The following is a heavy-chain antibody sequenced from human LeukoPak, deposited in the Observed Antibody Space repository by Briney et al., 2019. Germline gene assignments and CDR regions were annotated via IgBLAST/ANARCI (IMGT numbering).Heavy chain of an antibody. Sequence: GGSLRLSCAASGLRFSDQYMIWIRQTPGKGLEWVSFISGSGANRFYADSMKGRFTISRDYAKNSLYLQMNSLRAEDTAVYYCARDLNWAFDYWGQGTLVTVSS. CDR2: ISGSGANR. CDR1: GLRFSDQY. D-gene: IGHD3/OR15-3a*01. V-gene: IGHV3-11*04. J-gene: IGHJ4*02. CDR3: ARDLNWAFDY.